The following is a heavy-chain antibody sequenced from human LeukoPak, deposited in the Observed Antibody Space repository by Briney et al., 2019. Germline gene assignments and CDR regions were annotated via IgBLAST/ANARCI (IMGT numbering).Heavy chain of an antibody. D-gene: IGHD6-6*01. CDR2: INHSGST. CDR3: AGVSRYSSSSGD. J-gene: IGHJ4*02. CDR1: GGSFSGYY. Sequence: SETLSLTCAVHGGSFSGYYWSWIRQPPGKGLEWIGEINHSGSTNYNPSLKSRVTISVDTSKNQFSLKLSSVTAADTAVYYCAGVSRYSSSSGDWGQGTLVTVSS. V-gene: IGHV4-34*01.